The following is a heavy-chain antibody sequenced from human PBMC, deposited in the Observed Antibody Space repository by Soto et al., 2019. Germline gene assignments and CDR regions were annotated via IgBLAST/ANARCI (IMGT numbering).Heavy chain of an antibody. CDR1: GFSLTTRAVG. D-gene: IGHD6-19*01. J-gene: IGHJ4*02. V-gene: IGHV2-5*01. CDR2: IYWNDNE. Sequence: QITLKESGPTLVKPTQTLTLTYTFSGFSLTTRAVGVGWIRQPPGKALEWLAFIYWNDNEYYSPSLKSRLTITKDTAKNQVVLTMTNTDPVDTATYYCAHGSGWLFDYWGQGTLVTVSA. CDR3: AHGSGWLFDY.